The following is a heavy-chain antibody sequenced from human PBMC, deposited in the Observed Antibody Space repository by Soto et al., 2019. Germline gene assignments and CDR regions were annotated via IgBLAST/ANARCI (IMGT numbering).Heavy chain of an antibody. CDR1: GFAFSNYA. V-gene: IGHV3-23*01. CDR2: ISASIDAT. D-gene: IGHD6-6*01. Sequence: GGSLRLSCAASGFAFSNYAMHWVRQAPGKGLEWVSSISASIDATYYADSVKGRFTISRDDSKNTLYLQMNSLRAEDSAVYYCAKDRTVAARNFDYWGQGTQVTVSS. J-gene: IGHJ4*02. CDR3: AKDRTVAARNFDY.